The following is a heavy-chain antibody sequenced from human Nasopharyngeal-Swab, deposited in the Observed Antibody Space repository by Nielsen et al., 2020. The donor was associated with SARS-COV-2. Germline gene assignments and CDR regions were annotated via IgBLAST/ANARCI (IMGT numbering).Heavy chain of an antibody. V-gene: IGHV1-2*04. CDR3: ARDYHEGDILSVRPYAFDI. Sequence: ASVKVSCKASGYTFTGYYMLWVRQAPGQGLEWMGWINPNSGGTNYAQKFQGWVTMTRDTSISTAYMELSRLRSDDTAVYYCARDYHEGDILSVRPYAFDIWGQGTMVTAS. D-gene: IGHD3-9*01. CDR1: GYTFTGYY. CDR2: INPNSGGT. J-gene: IGHJ3*02.